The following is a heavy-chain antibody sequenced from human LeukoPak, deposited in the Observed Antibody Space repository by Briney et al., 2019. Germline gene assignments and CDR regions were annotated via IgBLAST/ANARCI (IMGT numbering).Heavy chain of an antibody. V-gene: IGHV1-69*04. CDR3: ARDHHSSGWYWFDP. J-gene: IGHJ5*02. CDR2: IIPILGIA. Sequence: GASVKVSCKASGYTFTSYDINWVRQATGQGLEWMGRIIPILGIANYAQKFQGRVTITADKSTSTAYMELSSLRSEDTAVYYCARDHHSSGWYWFDPWGQGTLVTVSS. CDR1: GYTFTSYD. D-gene: IGHD6-19*01.